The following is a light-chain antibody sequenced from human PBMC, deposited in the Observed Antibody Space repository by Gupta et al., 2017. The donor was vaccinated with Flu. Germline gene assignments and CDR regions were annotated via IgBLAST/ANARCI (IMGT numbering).Light chain of an antibody. J-gene: IGLJ3*02. CDR3: GTWDSRLNAGV. V-gene: IGLV1-51*02. CDR2: END. CDR1: NSNIGYYS. Sequence: KVTISCSGSNSNIGYYSASWYRQVPGTAPELLMYENDKRPSGIPDRFSGSKSGTSATLGITGLQAGDEAEYYCGTWDSRLNAGVFGGGTKLTVL.